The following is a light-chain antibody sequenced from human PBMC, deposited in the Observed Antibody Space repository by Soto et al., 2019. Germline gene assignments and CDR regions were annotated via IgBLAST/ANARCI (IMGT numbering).Light chain of an antibody. V-gene: IGKV3-11*01. CDR3: QQRSNWVT. J-gene: IGKJ5*01. Sequence: EIVLTQSPATLSLSPGETATLSCRASQSVRNYLAWYQQKPGQAPRLLIYDASNRATGIPARFSGTGSETDFTLTISSLEPEDFAVYYCQQRSNWVTFGQGTRLEIK. CDR2: DAS. CDR1: QSVRNY.